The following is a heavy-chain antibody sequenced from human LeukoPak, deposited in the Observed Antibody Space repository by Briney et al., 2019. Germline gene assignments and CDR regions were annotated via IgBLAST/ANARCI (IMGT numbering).Heavy chain of an antibody. CDR3: ARGGVAIPAANNWFDP. J-gene: IGHJ5*02. D-gene: IGHD2-2*01. Sequence: SETLSLTCTVSGGSISSYYWSWIRQPPGKGLEWIGYIYYSGSTNYNPSLKSRVTISADTSKNHYSLRLSSVTAADTAVYYCARGGVAIPAANNWFDPWGQGTLVTVSS. CDR1: GGSISSYY. CDR2: IYYSGST. V-gene: IGHV4-59*01.